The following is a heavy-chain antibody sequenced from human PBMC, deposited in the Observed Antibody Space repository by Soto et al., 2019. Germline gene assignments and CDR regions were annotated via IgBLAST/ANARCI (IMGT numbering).Heavy chain of an antibody. CDR2: ISDSGDRT. CDR1: EFTFSIFD. Sequence: EVHLLESGGGLVQPGGSLRLSCAASEFTFSIFDMSWVRQAPGKGLEWVSMISDSGDRTYYAGSVRGRFTMSRDNSKIPVYLQMDSLRAEDTAVYYCIKGGWLDYWGQGTLVTVSS. CDR3: IKGGWLDY. D-gene: IGHD5-12*01. J-gene: IGHJ4*02. V-gene: IGHV3-23*01.